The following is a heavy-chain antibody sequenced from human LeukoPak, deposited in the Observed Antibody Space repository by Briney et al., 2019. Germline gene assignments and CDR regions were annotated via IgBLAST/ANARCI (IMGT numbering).Heavy chain of an antibody. V-gene: IGHV6-1*01. CDR2: TYYRSKWYN. CDR3: ARGVGTRYSGYDAFDI. J-gene: IGHJ3*02. D-gene: IGHD5-12*01. Sequence: SQTLSLTCAISGDSVSSNSSAWNWIRQSPSRGLEWLGRTYYRSKWYNDYAVSVKSRITINPDTSKNQFSLQLNSVTPEDTAVYYCARGVGTRYSGYDAFDIWGQGTMVTVSS. CDR1: GDSVSSNSSA.